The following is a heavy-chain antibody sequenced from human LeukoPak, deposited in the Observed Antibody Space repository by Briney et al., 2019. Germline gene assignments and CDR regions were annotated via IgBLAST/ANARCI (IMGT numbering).Heavy chain of an antibody. V-gene: IGHV3-30-3*01. D-gene: IGHD3-10*01. CDR3: ARMVRGVIPELFDY. Sequence: GGSLRLSCAASGFTFSSYAMHWVRQAPGKGLEWVAVISDDGTFTLYGDSVRGRFTISRDSSKNTLYLQMNSLRPEDTAVYYCARMVRGVIPELFDYWGQGTLVTGSS. J-gene: IGHJ4*02. CDR2: ISDDGTFT. CDR1: GFTFSSYA.